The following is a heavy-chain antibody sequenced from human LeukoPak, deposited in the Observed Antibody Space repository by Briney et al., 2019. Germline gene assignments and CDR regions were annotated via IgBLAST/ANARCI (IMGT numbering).Heavy chain of an antibody. CDR1: GGSFSGYY. CDR3: ARGGNIVVVPAFDP. V-gene: IGHV4-34*01. CDR2: INHSGST. Sequence: PSETLSLTCAVYGGSFSGYYWSWIRQPPGKGLEWIGEINHSGSTNYNPSLKSRVTISVDTSKNQFSLKLSSVTAADTAVYYCARGGNIVVVPAFDPWGQGTLVTVSS. D-gene: IGHD2-2*01. J-gene: IGHJ5*02.